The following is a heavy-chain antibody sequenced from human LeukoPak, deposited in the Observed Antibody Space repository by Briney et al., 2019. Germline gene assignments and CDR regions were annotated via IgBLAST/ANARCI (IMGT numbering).Heavy chain of an antibody. V-gene: IGHV1-18*01. CDR3: ARGRLGVSGYKDYLDY. D-gene: IGHD5-12*01. CDR1: GYILTNYG. J-gene: IGHJ4*02. CDR2: INTYNSET. Sequence: ASVTVSCSSSGYILTNYGIYWVRQAPGQGLECMGWINTYNSETDYAQNFQGRVTMTTDTSTSTAYMDLRSLTSDDTAVYYCARGRLGVSGYKDYLDYRGQGTLVTVSS.